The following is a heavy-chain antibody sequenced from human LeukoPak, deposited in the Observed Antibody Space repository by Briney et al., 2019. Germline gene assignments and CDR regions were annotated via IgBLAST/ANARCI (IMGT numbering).Heavy chain of an antibody. V-gene: IGHV4-59*01. CDR3: ARARYYYDSSGYLYFDY. Sequence: SETLSLTCTVSGGSISGYYWSWIRQPPGKGLECVGYIFYSGSTNYNPSLKSRVIISVDTSKNQFSLKLSSVTAADTAVYYRARARYYYDSSGYLYFDYWGQGTLVTVSS. D-gene: IGHD3-22*01. CDR2: IFYSGST. J-gene: IGHJ4*02. CDR1: GGSISGYY.